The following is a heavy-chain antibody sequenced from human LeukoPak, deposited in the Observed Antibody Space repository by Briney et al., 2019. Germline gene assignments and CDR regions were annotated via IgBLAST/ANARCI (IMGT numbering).Heavy chain of an antibody. J-gene: IGHJ6*03. Sequence: KPSETLSLTCAVSGYSISSGYYWGWIRQPPGKGLEWIGSIYHSGSTYYNPSLKSRVTISVDTSKNQFSLKLSSVTAADTAVYYCARGQWSSSWYFGRDYYYYYMDVWGKGTTVTVSS. V-gene: IGHV4-38-2*01. D-gene: IGHD6-13*01. CDR1: GYSISSGYY. CDR2: IYHSGST. CDR3: ARGQWSSSWYFGRDYYYYYMDV.